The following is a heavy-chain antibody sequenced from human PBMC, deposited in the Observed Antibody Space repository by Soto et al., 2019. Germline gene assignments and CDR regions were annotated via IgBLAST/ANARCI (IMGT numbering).Heavy chain of an antibody. D-gene: IGHD4-17*01. CDR3: ARRTTPTTGVFDI. J-gene: IGHJ3*02. Sequence: GASVKVSCKASGYTFTSYDINWVRQATGQGLEWMGWMNPNSGNTGYAQKFQGRVTMTRNTSISTAYMELSSLRSEDTAVYYCARRTTPTTGVFDIRGQGTMVTVSS. CDR1: GYTFTSYD. V-gene: IGHV1-8*01. CDR2: MNPNSGNT.